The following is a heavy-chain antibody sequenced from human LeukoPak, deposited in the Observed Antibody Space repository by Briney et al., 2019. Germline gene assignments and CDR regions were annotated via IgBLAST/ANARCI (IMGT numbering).Heavy chain of an antibody. D-gene: IGHD2-15*01. J-gene: IGHJ4*02. Sequence: KPSETPSPTRTVSGGSISSFYWGWVRQPPRKGPDSTGPIPYTGSTYYNPSLKSRVTISVDTSKNQFSLKLSSVTAADTAVYYCARHYVGWEGYCSGGSCYFDYWGQGTLVTVSS. CDR2: IPYTGST. V-gene: IGHV4-59*08. CDR3: ARHYVGWEGYCSGGSCYFDY. CDR1: GGSISSFY.